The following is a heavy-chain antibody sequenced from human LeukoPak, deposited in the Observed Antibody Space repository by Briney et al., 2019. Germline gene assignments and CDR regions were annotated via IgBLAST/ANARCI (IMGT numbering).Heavy chain of an antibody. CDR2: IYSGGRT. D-gene: IGHD3-16*01. V-gene: IGHV3-53*01. CDR3: ATGGPTYYFDC. CDR1: GFIVSSNY. Sequence: GGSLRLSCAASGFIVSSNYMTWVRQAPGKGLEWVSVIYSGGRTYYADSAKGRFTISRDNSKNTLYLQMNSLRAEDTAVYYCATGGPTYYFDCWGQGTLVTVSS. J-gene: IGHJ4*02.